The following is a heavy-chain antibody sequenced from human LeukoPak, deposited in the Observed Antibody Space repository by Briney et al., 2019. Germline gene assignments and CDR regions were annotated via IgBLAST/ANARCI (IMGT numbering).Heavy chain of an antibody. V-gene: IGHV3-23*01. CDR3: AKGGIMITFGGVIATVPFDY. J-gene: IGHJ4*02. CDR2: ISGSGGST. D-gene: IGHD3-16*02. Sequence: PGRPLRLSCAASGFTFSSYAMHWVRQAPGKGLEWVAAISGSGGSTYYEDSVKGRFTISRDNSKNTLYLQMNSLRAEDTAVYYCAKGGIMITFGGVIATVPFDYWGQGTLVTVSS. CDR1: GFTFSSYA.